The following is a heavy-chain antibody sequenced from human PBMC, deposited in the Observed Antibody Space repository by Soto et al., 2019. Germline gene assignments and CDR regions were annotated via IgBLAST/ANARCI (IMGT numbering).Heavy chain of an antibody. CDR3: ARVVGGYYYGMDV. V-gene: IGHV4-4*02. CDR2: IYHSGST. CDR1: GGSISSSNW. Sequence: QVQLQESGPGLVKPSGTLSLTCAVSGGSISSSNWWSWVHQPPGKGLEWIGEIYHSGSTNYNPSLKGRVTISVDKSKTQFSLKLSSVTAADTAVYYCARVVGGYYYGMDVWAQGTTVTVSS. J-gene: IGHJ6*02. D-gene: IGHD2-2*01.